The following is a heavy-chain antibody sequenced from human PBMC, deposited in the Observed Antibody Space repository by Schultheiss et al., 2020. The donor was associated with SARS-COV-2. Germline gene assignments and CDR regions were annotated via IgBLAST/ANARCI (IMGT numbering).Heavy chain of an antibody. CDR3: SWGSYRSPFDY. J-gene: IGHJ4*02. V-gene: IGHV3-48*04. Sequence: GGSLRLSCATSGFTFSSYSMNWVRQAPGKGLEWVSYISSSGSTIYYADSVKGRFTISRDNAKNSLYLQMNSLRAEDTAVYYCSWGSYRSPFDYWGQGTLVTVSS. D-gene: IGHD3-16*02. CDR2: ISSSGSTI. CDR1: GFTFSSYS.